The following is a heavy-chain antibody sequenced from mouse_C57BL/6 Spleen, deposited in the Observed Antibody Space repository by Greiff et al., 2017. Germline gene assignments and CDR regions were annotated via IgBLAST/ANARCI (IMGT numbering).Heavy chain of an antibody. CDR1: GFTFSDYG. Sequence: EVQLVESGGGLVKPGGSLKLSCAASGFTFSDYGMHWVRQAPEKGLEWVAYISSGSSTIYYADTVKGRFTISRDNAKNTLFLQMTSLRSEDTAMYYCAREGTVVATRYAMDYWGQGTSVTVSS. CDR2: ISSGSSTI. V-gene: IGHV5-17*01. J-gene: IGHJ4*01. D-gene: IGHD1-1*01. CDR3: AREGTVVATRYAMDY.